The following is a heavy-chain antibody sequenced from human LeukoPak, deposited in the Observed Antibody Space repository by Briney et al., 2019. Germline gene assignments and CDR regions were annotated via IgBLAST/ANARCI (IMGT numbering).Heavy chain of an antibody. V-gene: IGHV1-69*13. J-gene: IGHJ3*02. Sequence: SVKVSCKASGGTFSSYAISWVRQAPGQGLEWMGGIIPIFGTANYAQKFQGSVTITADESTSTAYMELSSLRSEDTAVYYCARDVVVVAIGAFDIWGQGTMVTVSS. CDR1: GGTFSSYA. CDR2: IIPIFGTA. D-gene: IGHD2-15*01. CDR3: ARDVVVVAIGAFDI.